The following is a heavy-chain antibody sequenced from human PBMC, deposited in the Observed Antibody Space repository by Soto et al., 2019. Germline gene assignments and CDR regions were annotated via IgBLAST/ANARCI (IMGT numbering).Heavy chain of an antibody. CDR3: AKQMGTWVDTAIDF. J-gene: IGHJ4*02. V-gene: IGHV3-23*01. CDR2: LSHDGGNI. D-gene: IGHD5-18*01. CDR1: DFSFTSYA. Sequence: EVQMSASGGGVVQPGESLRLSCVAPDFSFTSYAMTCVRLPPGKGLQWVAALSHDGGNIYYRDSVRGRFTISRDNSKNTLYLQMHSLKGEDTAVYFCAKQMGTWVDTAIDFWGEGAQVTVSS.